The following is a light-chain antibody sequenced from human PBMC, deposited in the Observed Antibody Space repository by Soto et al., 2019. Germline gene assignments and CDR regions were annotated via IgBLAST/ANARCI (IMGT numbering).Light chain of an antibody. Sequence: DIQMTQSPSSLSASVGDRVTITCRASQGIRDYLAWFQQKPGKAPKSLIYAASSLQSGGPSKFGGRGCETDCTPTISSRRPQDFATVYCQQYNMNRRTLVQGTRLETK. CDR1: QGIRDY. CDR3: QQYNMNRRT. CDR2: AAS. V-gene: IGKV1-16*02. J-gene: IGKJ5*01.